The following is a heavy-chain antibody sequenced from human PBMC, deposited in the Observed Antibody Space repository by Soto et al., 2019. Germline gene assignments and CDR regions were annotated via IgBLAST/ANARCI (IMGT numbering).Heavy chain of an antibody. J-gene: IGHJ5*02. Sequence: QITLKESGPTLVKPTQTLTLTCTFSGFSLSTSGVGVGWIRQPPGKALEGLALISWDDDKRYSPSLKSRLTITKDTSTNQVVLTMTNMDPVDTATYYCAHKGSSSSRYKWFDPWGQGTLVTVSS. CDR2: ISWDDDK. CDR3: AHKGSSSSRYKWFDP. D-gene: IGHD6-6*01. V-gene: IGHV2-5*02. CDR1: GFSLSTSGVG.